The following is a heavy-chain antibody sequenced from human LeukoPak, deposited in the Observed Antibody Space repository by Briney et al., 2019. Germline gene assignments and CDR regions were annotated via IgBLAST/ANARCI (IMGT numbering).Heavy chain of an antibody. Sequence: GGSLRLSCAASGFTFSSYSMNWVRQAPGKGLEWVSSISSSSSYIYYADSVKGRFTISRDNAKNSLYLQMNSLRAEDTAVYYCARGRDAAKHYYDSSGYYPDYWGQGTLVTVSS. V-gene: IGHV3-21*01. J-gene: IGHJ4*02. CDR2: ISSSSSYI. D-gene: IGHD3-22*01. CDR1: GFTFSSYS. CDR3: ARGRDAAKHYYDSSGYYPDY.